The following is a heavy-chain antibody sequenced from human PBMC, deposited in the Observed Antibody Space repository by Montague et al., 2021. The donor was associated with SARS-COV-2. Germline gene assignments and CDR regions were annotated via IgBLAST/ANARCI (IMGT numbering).Heavy chain of an antibody. CDR1: GGSINDHY. CDR3: ARRGYYDSAGYHWHLGL. D-gene: IGHD3-22*01. Sequence: SETLSLTCTVSGGSINDHYRSWIRQSPGKGLEWIGYIPSNGKTNYNPSLKSRVTLSADASRNEFSLKLDSVTAADTAVYFCARRGYYDSAGYHWHLGLWGRGMLVTVSS. V-gene: IGHV4-4*09. J-gene: IGHJ2*01. CDR2: IPSNGKT.